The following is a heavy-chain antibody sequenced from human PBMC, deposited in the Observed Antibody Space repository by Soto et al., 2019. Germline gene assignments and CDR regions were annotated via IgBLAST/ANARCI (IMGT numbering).Heavy chain of an antibody. CDR1: GGTFSSYA. Sequence: ASVKVSCQASGGTFSSYAISWVRQAPGQGLEWMGGIIPIFGTANYAQKFQGRVTITADESTSTAYMELSSLRSEDTAVFFCARDRGGSGWYRGGRYGMDVWGQGTTVTVSS. CDR3: ARDRGGSGWYRGGRYGMDV. J-gene: IGHJ6*02. D-gene: IGHD6-19*01. V-gene: IGHV1-69*13. CDR2: IIPIFGTA.